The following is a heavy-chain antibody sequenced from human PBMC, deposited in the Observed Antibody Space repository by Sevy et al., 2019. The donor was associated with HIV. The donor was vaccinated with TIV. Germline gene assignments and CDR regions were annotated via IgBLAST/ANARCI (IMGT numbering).Heavy chain of an antibody. Sequence: GSLRLSCAASGFIFNKYGMHWVRQAPGKGLEWVAVISDDGGDTDYVASVKGRFTISRDNSKDTLYLQMNGLRAEDTAVYYCANSRGRFDGSSWIYYYYGMDVWGQGTTVTVSS. CDR3: ANSRGRFDGSSWIYYYYGMDV. CDR1: GFIFNKYG. V-gene: IGHV3-30*18. J-gene: IGHJ6*02. CDR2: ISDDGGDT. D-gene: IGHD6-13*01.